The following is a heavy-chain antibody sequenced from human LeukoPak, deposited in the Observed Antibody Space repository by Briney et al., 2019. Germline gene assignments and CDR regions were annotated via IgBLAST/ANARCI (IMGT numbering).Heavy chain of an antibody. CDR2: INSNGKTI. J-gene: IGHJ4*02. Sequence: GGSLRLSCAASGFRFSNYNFNWVRQTPEKGLEWLSYINSNGKTIYYADSVRGRFTISRDNSKNTLYLQMNSLRAEDTAVYYCAKGLEVAATGRVGDYWGQGTLVTVSS. CDR1: GFRFSNYN. D-gene: IGHD2-15*01. CDR3: AKGLEVAATGRVGDY. V-gene: IGHV3-48*01.